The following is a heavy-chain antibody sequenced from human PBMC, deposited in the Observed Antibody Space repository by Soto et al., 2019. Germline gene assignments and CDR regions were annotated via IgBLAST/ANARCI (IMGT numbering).Heavy chain of an antibody. CDR1: GGSISSYY. CDR2: IYYSGST. CDR3: ARRTQAGYYAPYNWFDP. J-gene: IGHJ5*02. Sequence: SETLSLTCTVSGGSISSYYWSWIRQPPGKGLEWIGYIYYSGSTNYNPSLKSRVTISVDTSKNQFSLKLSSVTAADTAVYYCARRTQAGYYAPYNWFDPWGQGTLVTVSS. V-gene: IGHV4-59*01. D-gene: IGHD3-9*01.